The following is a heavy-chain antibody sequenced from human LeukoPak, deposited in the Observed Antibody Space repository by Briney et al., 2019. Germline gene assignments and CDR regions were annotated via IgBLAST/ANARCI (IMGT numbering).Heavy chain of an antibody. CDR2: ISPGDSDT. CDR1: GYIFTDYW. J-gene: IGHJ6*02. Sequence: GESLKISCQGSGYIFTDYWIAWVRQMPGKGLEWMGMISPGDSDTRYSPSFEGQVTISADKSINTVYLQWSSLKASDTAIYYCGRRHYYDASGPGMDVWGQGTSVTVSS. D-gene: IGHD3-22*01. CDR3: GRRHYYDASGPGMDV. V-gene: IGHV5-51*01.